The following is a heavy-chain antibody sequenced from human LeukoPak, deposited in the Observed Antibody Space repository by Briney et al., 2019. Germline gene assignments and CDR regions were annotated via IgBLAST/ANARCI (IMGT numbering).Heavy chain of an antibody. CDR2: IYSGGST. J-gene: IGHJ6*02. CDR1: GFTVSSKY. D-gene: IGHD1-26*01. V-gene: IGHV3-66*01. CDR3: ANPINSGSFTDYGMDV. Sequence: GGSLRLSCAASGFTVSSKYMSWVRQAPGKGLEWVSVIYSGGSTYYADSVKGRFTISRDNSKNTLYLQMNSLRAEDTAVYYCANPINSGSFTDYGMDVWGQGTTVTVSS.